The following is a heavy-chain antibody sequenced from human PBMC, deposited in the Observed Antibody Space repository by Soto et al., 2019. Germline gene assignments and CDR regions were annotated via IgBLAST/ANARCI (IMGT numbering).Heavy chain of an antibody. CDR1: GYTFTSYG. Sequence: QVQLVQSGAEVKKPGASVKVSCKASGYTFTSYGISWVRQAPGQGLEWMGWISAYNGNTNYAQKLQGRVIMTTDTSTSTAYMELRSLRSDDTAVYYCARLLVIAAAGTGAGLADYWGQGTLVTVSS. D-gene: IGHD6-13*01. CDR3: ARLLVIAAAGTGAGLADY. J-gene: IGHJ4*02. V-gene: IGHV1-18*01. CDR2: ISAYNGNT.